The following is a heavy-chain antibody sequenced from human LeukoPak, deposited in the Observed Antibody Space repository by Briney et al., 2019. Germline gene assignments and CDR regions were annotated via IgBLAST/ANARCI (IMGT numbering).Heavy chain of an antibody. CDR1: GFTFSSYA. V-gene: IGHV3-23*01. CDR3: AKDGYSSGWYMVDAFDI. D-gene: IGHD6-19*01. CDR2: ISGSGGST. J-gene: IGHJ3*02. Sequence: PGGSLRLSCAASGFTFSSYAMSWVRQAPGKGLEWVSAISGSGGSTYYADSVKGRFTISRDNSKNTLYLQMNSLRAEDTAVYYCAKDGYSSGWYMVDAFDIWGQGQWSPSLQ.